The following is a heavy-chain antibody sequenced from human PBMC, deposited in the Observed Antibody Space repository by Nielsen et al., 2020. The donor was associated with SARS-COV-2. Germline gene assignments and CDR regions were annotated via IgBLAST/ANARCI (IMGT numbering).Heavy chain of an antibody. CDR2: IFSNDEK. D-gene: IGHD2-2*02. Sequence: WIRQPPGKALEWLAHIFSNDEKSYSTSLKSRLTISKDTSKSQVVLTVTNMDPVDTATYYCARMNYCSSTSCYIGYYYYMDVWGKGTTVTVSS. CDR3: ARMNYCSSTSCYIGYYYYMDV. J-gene: IGHJ6*03. V-gene: IGHV2-26*01.